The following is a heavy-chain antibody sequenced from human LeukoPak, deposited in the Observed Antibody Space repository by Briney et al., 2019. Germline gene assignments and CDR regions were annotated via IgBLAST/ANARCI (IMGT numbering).Heavy chain of an antibody. J-gene: IGHJ4*02. V-gene: IGHV3-23*01. Sequence: GGSLRLSCAAPGFTFSSDATSRGREAPGEGLEWVSAISGSGGNTYYADSAKGRFTISRDNSKNTLYLQMNSLRAEDTAVYYCAKDDSSGYYPLGYWGQGTLVTVSS. CDR1: GFTFSSDA. CDR2: ISGSGGNT. CDR3: AKDDSSGYYPLGY. D-gene: IGHD3-22*01.